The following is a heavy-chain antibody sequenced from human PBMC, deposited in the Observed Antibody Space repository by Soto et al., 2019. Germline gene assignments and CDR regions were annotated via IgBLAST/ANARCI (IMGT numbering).Heavy chain of an antibody. J-gene: IGHJ5*02. CDR3: AKDFSRGTTVTTGWFDP. CDR2: ISWDGGST. CDR1: GFTFDDYT. Sequence: GGSLRLSCAASGFTFDDYTMHWVRQAPGKGLEWVSLISWDGGSTYYADSVKGRFTISRDNSKNSLYLQMNSLRTEDTALYYCAKDFSRGTTVTTGWFDPWGQGTLVTVSS. D-gene: IGHD4-4*01. V-gene: IGHV3-43*01.